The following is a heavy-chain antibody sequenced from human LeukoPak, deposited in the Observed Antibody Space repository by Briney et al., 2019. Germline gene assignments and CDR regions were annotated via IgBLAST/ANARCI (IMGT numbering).Heavy chain of an antibody. CDR2: IYYSGST. D-gene: IGHD4-11*01. Sequence: PSETLSLTCTVSGGSISSSSYYWGWIRQPPGKGLGWIGSIYYSGSTYYNPSFKSRVTISVDTSKNQFSLKLNSVTAADTAVYYCARHYYSNYYFDYWGQGTLVTVSS. J-gene: IGHJ4*02. V-gene: IGHV4-39*01. CDR1: GGSISSSSYY. CDR3: ARHYYSNYYFDY.